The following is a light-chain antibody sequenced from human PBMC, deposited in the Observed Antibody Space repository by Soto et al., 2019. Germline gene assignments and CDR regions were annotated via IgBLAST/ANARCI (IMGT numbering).Light chain of an antibody. CDR1: QTISSW. Sequence: DIQMTQRPSTLSGSVGDRVTITCRASQTISSWLAWYQQKPGKAPKLLIYDASSLESGVPSRFSGSGSGTEFTLAISSLQPDDFATYYCQPYNSYSWTFGQGTKVDI. CDR2: DAS. CDR3: QPYNSYSWT. V-gene: IGKV1-5*01. J-gene: IGKJ1*01.